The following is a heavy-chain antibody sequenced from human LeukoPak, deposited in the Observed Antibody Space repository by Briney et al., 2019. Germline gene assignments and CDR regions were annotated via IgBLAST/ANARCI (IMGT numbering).Heavy chain of an antibody. CDR2: INHSGST. Sequence: SETLSLTCAVYGGSFSGYYWSWIRQPPGKGLEWIGEINHSGSTNYSPSLKSRVTIVVDTSKKQFSLKLSSVTAADTAVYYWARIMAPRIAAAGIFDYWGQGTLVTVSS. D-gene: IGHD6-13*01. V-gene: IGHV4-34*01. CDR3: ARIMAPRIAAAGIFDY. CDR1: GGSFSGYY. J-gene: IGHJ4*02.